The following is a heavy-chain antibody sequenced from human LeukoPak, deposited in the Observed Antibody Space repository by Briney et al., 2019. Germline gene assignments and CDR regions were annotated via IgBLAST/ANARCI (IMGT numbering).Heavy chain of an antibody. D-gene: IGHD1-26*01. CDR2: IYPADSDI. J-gene: IGHJ4*02. CDR1: GYSFTNYW. V-gene: IGHV5-51*01. CDR3: ARPLRGLIDS. Sequence: GESLKISCKGSGYSFTNYWIGWVRQMPGKGLEWMGIIYPADSDIRYSPSFQGQVTISADKSISTAYPQWSSLKASDTAIYYCARPLRGLIDSWGQGTLVTVSS.